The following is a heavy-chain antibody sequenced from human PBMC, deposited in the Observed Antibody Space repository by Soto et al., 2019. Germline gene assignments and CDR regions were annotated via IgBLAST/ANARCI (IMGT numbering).Heavy chain of an antibody. CDR2: IIPIFGTA. D-gene: IGHD6-19*01. J-gene: IGHJ6*02. Sequence: QAQLEQSGGEVKKPGSSVKVSCKACRVAFSKFIVTWVRKAPGLGLEWVGGIIPIFGTANYAQKFQGRVTITADESTSTSYMEVNNLRSEDTAVYYCAKVRYSSPMGYYYGMDVWGQGTTVTVSS. CDR1: RVAFSKFI. CDR3: AKVRYSSPMGYYYGMDV. V-gene: IGHV1-69*01.